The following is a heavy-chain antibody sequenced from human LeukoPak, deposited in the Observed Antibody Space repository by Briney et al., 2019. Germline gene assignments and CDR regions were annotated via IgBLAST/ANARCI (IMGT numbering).Heavy chain of an antibody. D-gene: IGHD3-22*01. CDR3: ARVTGYMIEDYFDY. CDR2: ISVSGNT. Sequence: GGSLRLSCAASGFTLSSYAMSWVRQGPGKGLEWVSAISVSGNTYHADSVEGRFTISRDNSKNTLYLQMNSLRAEDTAVYYCARVTGYMIEDYFDYWGQGTLVTFSS. V-gene: IGHV3-23*01. CDR1: GFTLSSYA. J-gene: IGHJ4*02.